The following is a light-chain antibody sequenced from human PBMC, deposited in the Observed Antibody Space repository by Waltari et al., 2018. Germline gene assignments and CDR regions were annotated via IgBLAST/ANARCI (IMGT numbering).Light chain of an antibody. J-gene: IGKJ1*01. CDR1: QSLVHSAGNTY. CDR2: QVS. V-gene: IGKV2-30*02. Sequence: DVLLTQSPLSLPVTLGQPASISCRSSQSLVHSAGNTYLNWFQQRPGQHPRRVIYQVSKRDSGVPDRFSGSGSGADFTLKISRVEAEDVGVYYCMQGTHWPPWTFGQGTKVEIK. CDR3: MQGTHWPPWT.